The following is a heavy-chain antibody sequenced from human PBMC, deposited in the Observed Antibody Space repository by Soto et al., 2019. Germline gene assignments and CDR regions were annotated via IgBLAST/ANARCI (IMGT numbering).Heavy chain of an antibody. CDR1: GFSLSTSGVG. V-gene: IGHV2-5*01. CDR3: VHSPDYNWNYASYFDF. D-gene: IGHD1-7*01. Sequence: SGPTLVNPTQTLTLTCTFSGFSLSTSGVGVGWIRQPPGKALECLALFYWNDDKRYSPSLKSRLTITKDTSKNQVVLTMTNMDPVDTATYYCVHSPDYNWNYASYFDFWGQGTLVTVSS. CDR2: FYWNDDK. J-gene: IGHJ4*02.